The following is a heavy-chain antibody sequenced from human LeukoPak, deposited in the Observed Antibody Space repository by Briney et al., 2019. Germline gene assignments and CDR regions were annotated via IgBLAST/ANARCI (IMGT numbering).Heavy chain of an antibody. CDR1: GFTFSSYW. CDR2: IKQDGSEK. D-gene: IGHD4-17*01. CDR3: ARSYGDYVDWYFDL. Sequence: QPGGSLGLSCAASGFTFSSYWMSWVRQAPGKGLEWVANIKQDGSEKYYVDSVKGRFTISRDNAKNSLYLQMNSLRAEDTAVYYCARSYGDYVDWYFDLWGRGTLVTVSS. V-gene: IGHV3-7*05. J-gene: IGHJ2*01.